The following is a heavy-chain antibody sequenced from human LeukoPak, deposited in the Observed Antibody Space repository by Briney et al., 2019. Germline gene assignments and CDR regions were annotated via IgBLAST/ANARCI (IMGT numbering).Heavy chain of an antibody. J-gene: IGHJ1*01. CDR1: GFTFSSYS. Sequence: GGSLRLSCAASGFTFSSYSMNWVRQAPGKGLEWVSSISSSSSYIYYADSVKGRFTISRDNAKNSLYLQLNSLRAEDTAVYYCARTRQSGSGYFQHWGQGTLVTVSS. CDR3: ARTRQSGSGYFQH. D-gene: IGHD3-10*01. CDR2: ISSSSSYI. V-gene: IGHV3-21*04.